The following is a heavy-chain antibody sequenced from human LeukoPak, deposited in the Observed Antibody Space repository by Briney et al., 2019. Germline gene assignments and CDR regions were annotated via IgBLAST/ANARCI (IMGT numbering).Heavy chain of an antibody. CDR2: ISSRGSTI. CDR1: GFIFSDYY. D-gene: IGHD3-10*01. V-gene: IGHV3-11*04. Sequence: GGSLRLSCAASGFIFSDYYMSWIRQAPGKGLEWVSYISSRGSTIYYADSVKGRFTISRDNAKNSLYLQMNSLRVEDTAVYYCARRDLRGIVYWGQGTLVTVSS. CDR3: ARRDLRGIVY. J-gene: IGHJ4*02.